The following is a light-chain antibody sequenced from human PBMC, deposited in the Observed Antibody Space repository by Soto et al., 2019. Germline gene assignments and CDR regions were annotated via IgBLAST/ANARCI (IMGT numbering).Light chain of an antibody. V-gene: IGKV3-11*01. Sequence: EIVLTQSPATLSSVARESATLSCRATRSVSSYLAWYQQKPGQAPRLLIYDASSRPTDIPARFSGSGSGTDFTLTISSLEPEDFALYYCQQRSNWPITFGQGTRLENK. J-gene: IGKJ5*01. CDR2: DAS. CDR1: RSVSSY. CDR3: QQRSNWPIT.